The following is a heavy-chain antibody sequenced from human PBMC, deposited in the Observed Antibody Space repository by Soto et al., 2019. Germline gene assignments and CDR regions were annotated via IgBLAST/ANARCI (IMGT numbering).Heavy chain of an antibody. CDR3: ATVPTYYYDRSGYANAFDM. J-gene: IGHJ3*02. CDR1: GGSINSGDYY. D-gene: IGHD3-22*01. CDR2: IYYSGST. Sequence: KSSETLSLTCTVPGGSINSGDYYWSWIRQPPGKGLEWIGYIYYSGSTYHNPSLKSRINISVDTSKNQFSLKLSSVTAADTAVYYCATVPTYYYDRSGYANAFDMWGQGTMVTVSS. V-gene: IGHV4-30-4*01.